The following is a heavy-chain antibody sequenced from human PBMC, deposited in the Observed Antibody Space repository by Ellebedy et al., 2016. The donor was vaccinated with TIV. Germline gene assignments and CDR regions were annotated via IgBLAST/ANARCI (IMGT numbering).Heavy chain of an antibody. CDR3: ARETAAGPVDFQY. Sequence: AASVKVSCKASGYSFTSYGISWVRQAPGQGLEWMGWINAYNGNTNIAQKFQGRVTMTTDTSTRTAYMEVRRLRSDDTAVYYCARETAAGPVDFQYWGQGTLVIVSS. CDR2: INAYNGNT. CDR1: GYSFTSYG. D-gene: IGHD6-25*01. V-gene: IGHV1-18*04. J-gene: IGHJ1*01.